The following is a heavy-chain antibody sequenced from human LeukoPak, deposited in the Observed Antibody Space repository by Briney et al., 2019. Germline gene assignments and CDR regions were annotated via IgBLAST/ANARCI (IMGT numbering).Heavy chain of an antibody. V-gene: IGHV6-1*01. D-gene: IGHD2-2*01. CDR1: GDSVSSNSAA. CDR2: TYYRSKWYN. J-gene: IGHJ4*02. CDR3: ARGVEDIVVVPAAVSYYFDY. Sequence: SQTLSLTCAISGDSVSSNSAAWNWIRQSPSRGLEWLGRTYYRSKWYNDYAVSVNSRITINPDTSKNQFSLQLNSVTPEDTAVYYCARGVEDIVVVPAAVSYYFDYWGQGTLVTVSS.